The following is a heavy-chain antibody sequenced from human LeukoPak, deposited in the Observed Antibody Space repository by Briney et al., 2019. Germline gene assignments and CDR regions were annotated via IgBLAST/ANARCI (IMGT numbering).Heavy chain of an antibody. CDR2: ISSDGSST. Sequence: GGSLRLSCAASGFTFSSHWMHWVRQAPGKGLVWVSRISSDGSSTGFADSVKGRFTISRDNAENTLYLHMNSLRDEDTAVYFCARGPPDGSGSYYPGDYWGQGTLVTVSS. J-gene: IGHJ4*02. CDR3: ARGPPDGSGSYYPGDY. V-gene: IGHV3-74*01. CDR1: GFTFSSHW. D-gene: IGHD3-10*01.